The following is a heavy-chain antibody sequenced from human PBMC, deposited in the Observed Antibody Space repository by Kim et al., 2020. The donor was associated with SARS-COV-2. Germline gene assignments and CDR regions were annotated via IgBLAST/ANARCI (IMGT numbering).Heavy chain of an antibody. D-gene: IGHD6-25*01. CDR3: ARDPAADDYFDY. J-gene: IGHJ4*02. Sequence: YYVDSVKGRFTSARDNAKNTLYLQMNSLRAADTDVYYCARDPAADDYFDYWGQGTLVTVSS. V-gene: IGHV3-7*03.